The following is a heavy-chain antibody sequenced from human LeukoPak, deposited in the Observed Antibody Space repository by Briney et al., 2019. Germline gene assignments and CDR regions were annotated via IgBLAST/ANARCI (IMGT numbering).Heavy chain of an antibody. D-gene: IGHD5-24*01. CDR3: AKEMATMNAFDI. Sequence: PGGSLRLSCEASGFTVSSSYMSWVRRAPGKGLEWDSVIYSGGSTDYKDSVKDRFIISRDNSKNTLYLQMNSLRAEDTAVYYCAKEMATMNAFDIWGQGTMVTVSS. J-gene: IGHJ3*02. CDR1: GFTVSSSY. CDR2: IYSGGST. V-gene: IGHV3-66*01.